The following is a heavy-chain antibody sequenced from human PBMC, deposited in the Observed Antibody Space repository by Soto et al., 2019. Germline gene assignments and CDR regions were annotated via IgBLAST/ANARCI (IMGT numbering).Heavy chain of an antibody. CDR1: GFTFSSYG. Sequence: GGSLRLSCAASGFTFSSYGMHWVRQAPGKGLEWVAVIWYDGSNKYYADSVKGRFTTSRDNSKNTLYLQMNSLRAEDTAVYYCAREGAGGYYFDYWGQGTLVTVSS. CDR3: AREGAGGYYFDY. V-gene: IGHV3-33*01. CDR2: IWYDGSNK. J-gene: IGHJ4*02. D-gene: IGHD1-26*01.